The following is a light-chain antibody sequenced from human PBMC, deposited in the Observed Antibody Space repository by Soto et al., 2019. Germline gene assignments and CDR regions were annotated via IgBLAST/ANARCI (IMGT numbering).Light chain of an antibody. CDR3: QQRSNWPT. CDR2: DAS. CDR1: QSVSRY. J-gene: IGKJ4*01. Sequence: VLTQSPATLSLSPGERATLSCRASQSVSRYLAWYQQRRGQAPRLLIYDASNRATGIPARFSGSGSGTDFTLTISSLEPEDSAVYYCQQRSNWPTFGGGTKVDIK. V-gene: IGKV3-11*01.